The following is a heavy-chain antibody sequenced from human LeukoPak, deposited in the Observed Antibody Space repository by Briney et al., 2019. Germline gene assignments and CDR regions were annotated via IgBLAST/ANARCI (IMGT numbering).Heavy chain of an antibody. V-gene: IGHV1-2*02. CDR1: GYTFTGYY. CDR3: ARGREVVVVVAATGYYYYYMDV. Sequence: ASVKVSCKASGYTFTGYYMHWVRQAPGQGLEWMVWINPNSGGTNYAQKFQGRVTMTRDTSISTAYMELSRLRSDDTAVYYCARGREVVVVVAATGYYYYYMDVWGKGTTVTVSS. J-gene: IGHJ6*03. D-gene: IGHD2-15*01. CDR2: INPNSGGT.